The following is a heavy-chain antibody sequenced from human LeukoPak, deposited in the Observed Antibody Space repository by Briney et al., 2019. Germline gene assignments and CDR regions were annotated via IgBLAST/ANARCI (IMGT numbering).Heavy chain of an antibody. J-gene: IGHJ4*02. D-gene: IGHD5-12*01. Sequence: PGGSLRLSCAASGFTFSSYSMNWVRQAPGKGLEWVSSISSSSSYIYYADSVKGRFTISRDNAKNSLYLQMNSLRAEDTAVYYCARGREGYSYEFDYWGQGTLVTVSS. CDR2: ISSSSSYI. CDR1: GFTFSSYS. CDR3: ARGREGYSYEFDY. V-gene: IGHV3-21*01.